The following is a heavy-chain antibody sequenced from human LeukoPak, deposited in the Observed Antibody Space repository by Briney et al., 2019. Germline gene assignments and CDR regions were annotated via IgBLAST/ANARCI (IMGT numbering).Heavy chain of an antibody. D-gene: IGHD2-2*01. J-gene: IGHJ4*02. V-gene: IGHV3-33*01. CDR3: ARDLGGPAATYYFGY. CDR2: IWYDGSNK. Sequence: PGRSLRLSCAASGFTFSSYGMHWVRQAPGKGLEWVAVIWYDGSNKYYADSVKGRFTISRDNSKNTLYLQMNSLRAEDTAVYYCARDLGGPAATYYFGYWGQGTLVTVSS. CDR1: GFTFSSYG.